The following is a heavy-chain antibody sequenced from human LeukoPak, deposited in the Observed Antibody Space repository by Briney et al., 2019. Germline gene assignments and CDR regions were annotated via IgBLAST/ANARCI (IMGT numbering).Heavy chain of an antibody. J-gene: IGHJ4*02. V-gene: IGHV1-18*01. CDR3: ARGTCGGDCYSMGYYFDY. CDR2: ISAYNGNT. Sequence: ASVTVSCKASGYTFTSYGISWVRQAPGQGLEWMGWISAYNGNTNYAQKLQGRVTMTTDTSTSTAYMELRSLRSDDTAVYYCARGTCGGDCYSMGYYFDYWGQGTLVTVSS. CDR1: GYTFTSYG. D-gene: IGHD2-21*02.